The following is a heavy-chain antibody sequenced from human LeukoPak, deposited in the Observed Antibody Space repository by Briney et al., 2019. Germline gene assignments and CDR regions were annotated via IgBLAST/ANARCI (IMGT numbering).Heavy chain of an antibody. CDR2: IFYSGST. Sequence: ASETLSLTCTVSGGSITSHYWSWIRQPPGRGLEWIGFIFYSGSTNYNPSLKSRVTISVDTSKNQFSLKLSSVTAADTAVYYCARHEKLGQFDYWGQGTLVTVSS. CDR3: ARHEKLGQFDY. V-gene: IGHV4-59*08. D-gene: IGHD3-10*01. CDR1: GGSITSHY. J-gene: IGHJ4*02.